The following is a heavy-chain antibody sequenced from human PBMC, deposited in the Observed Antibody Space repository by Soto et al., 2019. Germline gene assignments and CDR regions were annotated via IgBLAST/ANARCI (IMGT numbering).Heavy chain of an antibody. V-gene: IGHV4-59*08. CDR2: IYYSGST. CDR1: GGSISSYY. CDR3: ARRWGDTFDF. Sequence: SETLSLTCTVSGGSISSYYWSWIRQPPGKGLEWIGYIYYSGSTNYNPSLKSRVTISVDPSKNQFSLKLSSVTAADTAVYYCARRWGDTFDFWGQGTMVTVSS. J-gene: IGHJ3*01. D-gene: IGHD3-16*01.